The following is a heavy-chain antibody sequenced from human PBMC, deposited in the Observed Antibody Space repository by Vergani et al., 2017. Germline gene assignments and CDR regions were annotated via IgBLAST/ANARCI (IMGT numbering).Heavy chain of an antibody. D-gene: IGHD3-22*01. V-gene: IGHV4-39*07. CDR1: GGSISSSSYY. J-gene: IGHJ4*02. CDR2: IYYSGST. CDR3: ARGNPYYYDSSGYYYGRNDY. Sequence: QLQLQESGPGLVKPSETLSLTCTVSGGSISSSSYYWGWLRQPPGKGLEWIGSIYYSGSTYYTPSLKSRVTISVDTSKNQISLKLISVPAADTAVYYCARGNPYYYDSSGYYYGRNDYWGQGTLVTVSS.